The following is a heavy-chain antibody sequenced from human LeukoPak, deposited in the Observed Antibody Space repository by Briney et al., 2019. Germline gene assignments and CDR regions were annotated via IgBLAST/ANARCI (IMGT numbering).Heavy chain of an antibody. CDR2: ISYDGSNK. CDR3: ASSGSPEDY. J-gene: IGHJ4*02. D-gene: IGHD1-26*01. CDR1: GFTFSSYG. V-gene: IGHV3-30*03. Sequence: GGSLRLSCAASGFTFSSYGMHWVRQAPGKGLEWVAVISYDGSNKYYADSVKGRFTISRDNSKNTLYLQMNSLRAEDTAVYYCASSGSPEDYWGQGTLVTVSS.